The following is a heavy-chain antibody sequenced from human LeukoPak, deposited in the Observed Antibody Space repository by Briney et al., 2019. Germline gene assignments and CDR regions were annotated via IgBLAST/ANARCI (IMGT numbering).Heavy chain of an antibody. Sequence: SETLSLTCTVSGGSISSSSYYWGWIRQPPGKGLEWIGSIYYSGSTYYNPSLKSRVTISVDTSKNQFSLKLSSVTAADAAVYYCARVFPGYSSGWYSRYFEYWGQGSLVTVSS. D-gene: IGHD6-19*01. V-gene: IGHV4-39*07. J-gene: IGHJ4*02. CDR3: ARVFPGYSSGWYSRYFEY. CDR2: IYYSGST. CDR1: GGSISSSSYY.